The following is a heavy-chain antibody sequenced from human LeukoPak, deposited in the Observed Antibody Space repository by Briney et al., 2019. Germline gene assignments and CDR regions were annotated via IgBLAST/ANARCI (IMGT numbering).Heavy chain of an antibody. CDR1: GFTFSSYA. Sequence: PGGSLRLSCAASGFTFSSYAMSWVRRAPGKGLEWVSAISGSGGSTYYADSVKGRFTISRDNSKNTLYLQMNSLRAEDTAVYYCAKDPSGPSLSGYFGYWGQGTLVTVSS. CDR3: AKDPSGPSLSGYFGY. D-gene: IGHD3-22*01. J-gene: IGHJ4*02. V-gene: IGHV3-23*01. CDR2: ISGSGGST.